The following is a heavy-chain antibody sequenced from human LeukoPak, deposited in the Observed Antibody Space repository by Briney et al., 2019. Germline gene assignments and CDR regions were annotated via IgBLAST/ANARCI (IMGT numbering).Heavy chain of an antibody. CDR3: ARGIAAAGGTAFDY. CDR2: IYYSGST. J-gene: IGHJ4*02. CDR1: GGSISTYF. Sequence: PSETLSLTCTVSGGSISTYFWSWIRQPPGKGQDWIGYIYYSGSTDYNPSLKSRVTMLVDTSKNQFSLKLSSVTAADTAVYYCARGIAAAGGTAFDYWGQGALVTVSS. V-gene: IGHV4-59*01. D-gene: IGHD6-13*01.